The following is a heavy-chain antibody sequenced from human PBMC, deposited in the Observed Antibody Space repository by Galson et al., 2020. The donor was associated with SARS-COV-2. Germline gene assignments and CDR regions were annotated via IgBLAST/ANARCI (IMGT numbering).Heavy chain of an antibody. CDR3: GREGNGDLDRRLDL. J-gene: IGHJ5*02. D-gene: IGHD4-17*01. V-gene: IGHV1-2*06. CDR1: EYSFTAYH. CDR2: INPNSGGT. Sequence: ASVKVSCKASEYSFTAYHINWVRQAPGQGLEWVGRINPNSGGTNYAQKFQGRVIMTRDTSISTTYMEVSGLTSDDTAVYCCGREGNGDLDRRLDLWGQGTLLTVSS.